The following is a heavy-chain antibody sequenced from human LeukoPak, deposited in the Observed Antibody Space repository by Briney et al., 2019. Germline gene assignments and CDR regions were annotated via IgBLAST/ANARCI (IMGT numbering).Heavy chain of an antibody. V-gene: IGHV3-23*01. CDR1: GSGFTFGNLG. CDR2: ISGSGYYT. D-gene: IGHD3-16*01. J-gene: IGHJ6*03. CDR3: AKDGSWGDYYFYFYMDV. Sequence: PGGSLRLSCEASGSGFTFGNLGMRWVRQAPGKGLEWLSGISGSGYYTYYADSVKGRFTISRDNSKNTLYIEMNSLRAEDTAVYYCAKDGSWGDYYFYFYMDVWGKGTTVTVSS.